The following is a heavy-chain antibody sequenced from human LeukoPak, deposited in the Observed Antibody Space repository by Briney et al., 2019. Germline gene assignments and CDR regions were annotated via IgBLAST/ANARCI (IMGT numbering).Heavy chain of an antibody. J-gene: IGHJ6*03. V-gene: IGHV5-51*01. CDR3: ARGRSIDYYYMDV. CDR1: GYSFTTYW. CDR2: IYPADSTA. D-gene: IGHD1-26*01. Sequence: PGESLKISCKASGYSFTTYWIGWVRQMPGKGLEWMGIIYPADSTAHYSPSFQGQVTISVDKPINTAYLQWSRLKASDIAMYYCARGRSIDYYYMDVWGKGTTVTVSS.